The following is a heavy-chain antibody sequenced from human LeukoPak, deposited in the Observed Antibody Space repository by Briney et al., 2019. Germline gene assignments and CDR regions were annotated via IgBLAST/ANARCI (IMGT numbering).Heavy chain of an antibody. CDR1: GYTFTGYY. CDR2: INPNSGGT. J-gene: IGHJ5*02. Sequence: ASVKVSCKASGYTFTGYYMHWVRQAPGQGLEWIGWINPNSGGTNYAQKFQGRVTMTRDTSISTAYMELSRLRSDDTAVYYCAITYLGYCSSSSCRDAESFDPWGQGTLVSFSS. CDR3: AITYLGYCSSSSCRDAESFDP. D-gene: IGHD2-2*01. V-gene: IGHV1-2*02.